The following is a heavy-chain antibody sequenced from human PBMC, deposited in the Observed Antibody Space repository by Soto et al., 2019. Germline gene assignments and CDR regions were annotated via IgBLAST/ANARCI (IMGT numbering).Heavy chain of an antibody. D-gene: IGHD4-17*01. Sequence: GGSLRLSCAASGFTVSSNYMSWVRQAPGKGLEWVSVIYSGCSTYYADSVKGRFTISRDNSKNTLYLQMNSLRAEDTAVYYCARDMDYVDRSEYFQHWGQGTLVTVSS. CDR2: IYSGCST. J-gene: IGHJ1*01. CDR1: GFTVSSNY. CDR3: ARDMDYVDRSEYFQH. V-gene: IGHV3-53*01.